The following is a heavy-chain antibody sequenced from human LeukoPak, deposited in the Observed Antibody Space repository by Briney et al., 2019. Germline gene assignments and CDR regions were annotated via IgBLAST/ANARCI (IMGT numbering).Heavy chain of an antibody. Sequence: SETLSLTCSASGGSISNYYWSWIRQPAGKGLEWIGSFHASGSINYRPSLKSRVTMPVDTSKNQFSLKLSSVTAADTAVYYCARAIAGAYFDYWGQGTLVTVSS. CDR2: FHASGSI. D-gene: IGHD6-13*01. J-gene: IGHJ4*02. CDR3: ARAIAGAYFDY. CDR1: GGSISNYY. V-gene: IGHV4-4*07.